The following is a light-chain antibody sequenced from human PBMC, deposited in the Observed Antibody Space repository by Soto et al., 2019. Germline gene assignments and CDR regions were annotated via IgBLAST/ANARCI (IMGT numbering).Light chain of an antibody. Sequence: DIVMTQTPLSLHVTPGEPASISCRSSQGLLDSDDGNTYLDWYLQKPGQSPQVLIYTSSYRASGVPGRFSVSGSVTEFTLRISRVEAEDVGGYYCMHRIEFPLTFGGGTKVEIK. CDR1: QGLLDSDDGNTY. V-gene: IGKV2-40*01. J-gene: IGKJ4*01. CDR2: TSS. CDR3: MHRIEFPLT.